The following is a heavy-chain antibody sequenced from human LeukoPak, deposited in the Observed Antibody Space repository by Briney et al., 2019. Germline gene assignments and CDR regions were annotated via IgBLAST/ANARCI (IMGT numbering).Heavy chain of an antibody. CDR2: ISGSGGST. J-gene: IGHJ4*02. CDR1: GFTFSSYA. D-gene: IGHD3-22*01. CDR3: EKEGAYYYDSGVYYSPY. V-gene: IGHV3-23*01. Sequence: GSLRVSCAASGFTFSSYAMSWVRQAPGKGLEWVSAISGSGGSTYYADSVKGRFTISRDNSKNTLYLQMNSLRAEDTAVYYWEKEGAYYYDSGVYYSPYGGQEPLATVPS.